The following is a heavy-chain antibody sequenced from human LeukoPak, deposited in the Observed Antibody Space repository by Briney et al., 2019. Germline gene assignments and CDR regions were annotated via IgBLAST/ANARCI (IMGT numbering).Heavy chain of an antibody. Sequence: SLKVSCKASGGTFSSYAISWVRQAPGQGLEWMGRIIPIFGIANYAQKSQGRVTITSDKSTSTAYMELSSLRSEDTAVYYCARDGSGCSSTSCYDVALWFDTWGQGTLVTVSS. D-gene: IGHD2-2*01. CDR2: IIPIFGIA. V-gene: IGHV1-69*04. J-gene: IGHJ5*02. CDR1: GGTFSSYA. CDR3: ARDGSGCSSTSCYDVALWFDT.